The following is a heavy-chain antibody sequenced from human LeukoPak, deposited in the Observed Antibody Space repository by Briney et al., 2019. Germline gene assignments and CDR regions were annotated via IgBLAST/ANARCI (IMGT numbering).Heavy chain of an antibody. CDR1: GYSFTTYW. J-gene: IGHJ4*02. CDR3: ARLVGATDLDY. V-gene: IGHV5-51*01. Sequence: GESLKISCKGSGYSFTTYWIGWVRQMPGKGLEWMGIIYPGDSDTRYSPSFQGQVTISLDKSTSTAYLKLSSLTASDTAMYYCARLVGATDLDYWGQGTLVIVSS. CDR2: IYPGDSDT. D-gene: IGHD1-26*01.